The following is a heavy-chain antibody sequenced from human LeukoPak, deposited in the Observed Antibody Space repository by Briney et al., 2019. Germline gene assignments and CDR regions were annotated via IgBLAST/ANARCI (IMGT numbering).Heavy chain of an antibody. V-gene: IGHV3-30*02. CDR3: ARPRGLFYYYYGMDV. J-gene: IGHJ6*02. D-gene: IGHD3-10*01. Sequence: PGGSLRLSCAASGFTFSSYGMHWVRQAPGKGLEWVAFIRYDGSNKYYADSVKGRFTISRDNSKNTLYLQINSLRAEDTAVYYCARPRGLFYYYYGMDVWGQGTTVTVSS. CDR1: GFTFSSYG. CDR2: IRYDGSNK.